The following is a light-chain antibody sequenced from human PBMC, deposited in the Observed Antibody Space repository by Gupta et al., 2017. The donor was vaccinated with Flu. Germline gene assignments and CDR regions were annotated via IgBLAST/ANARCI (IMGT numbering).Light chain of an antibody. V-gene: IGLV1-40*01. CDR3: QSYDSSLSGPSYV. CDR2: VNS. CDR1: TPNIGAGYD. J-gene: IGLJ1*01. Sequence: QSVLTQPPSVSGAPGQRVTISCTGSTPNIGAGYDVQWYQQLPGAAPKPPIYVNSNRPSGGPDRFSGSKSCTSASLAITGLQAEDEADYYCQSYDSSLSGPSYVFGTGTKVTVL.